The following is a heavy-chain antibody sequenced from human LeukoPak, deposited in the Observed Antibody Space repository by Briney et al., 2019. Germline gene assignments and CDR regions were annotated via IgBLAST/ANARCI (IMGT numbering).Heavy chain of an antibody. CDR3: MTSDTSGY. Sequence: QSGGSLRLSCSGSGLTLSTYAMHWVRQAPGKGLEYVSAIDTDGGGTYYADSVKGRFTISRDKSKNTLYLQMRSLRAEDTAVYYCMTSDTSGYWGQGTLVTVSS. D-gene: IGHD3-10*01. CDR1: GLTLSTYA. CDR2: IDTDGGGT. V-gene: IGHV3-64D*09. J-gene: IGHJ4*02.